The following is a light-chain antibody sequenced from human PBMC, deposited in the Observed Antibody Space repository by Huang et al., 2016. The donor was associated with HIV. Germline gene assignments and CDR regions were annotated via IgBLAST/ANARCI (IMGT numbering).Light chain of an antibody. J-gene: IGKJ1*01. CDR3: QQYYTSPT. V-gene: IGKV1-NL1*01. CDR2: STS. Sequence: DIQMTQSPSSLSAFVGDTVTITCRASQGISNSVAWDQQKPGKAPKLQLYSTSRLEKGVPSRFRGGGSGTDYTRTINGLKPDDFATYYCQQYYTSPTFGQGSKVEIK. CDR1: QGISNS.